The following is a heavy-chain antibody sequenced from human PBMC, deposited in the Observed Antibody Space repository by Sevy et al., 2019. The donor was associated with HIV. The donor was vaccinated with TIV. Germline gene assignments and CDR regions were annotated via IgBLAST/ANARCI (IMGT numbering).Heavy chain of an antibody. D-gene: IGHD5-12*01. CDR1: GYTFSDYS. J-gene: IGHJ4*02. CDR2: INAASGVT. Sequence: ASVKVSCKASGYTFSDYSIYWIRQAPGQRFEWMGWINAASGVTNFVQKFQGRVTMTRDTFINTAYMEVYRLTSDDTGVYDCARGGSDGNYWGQGTLVTVSS. V-gene: IGHV1-2*02. CDR3: ARGGSDGNY.